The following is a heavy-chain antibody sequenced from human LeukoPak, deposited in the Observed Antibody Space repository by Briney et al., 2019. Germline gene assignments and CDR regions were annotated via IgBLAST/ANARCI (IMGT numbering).Heavy chain of an antibody. V-gene: IGHV4-4*07. CDR3: ARVGNIVVGDYYYMDV. CDR1: GGSISSYY. CDR2: IYTSGST. J-gene: IGHJ6*03. D-gene: IGHD2-2*01. Sequence: SETLSLTCTVSGGSISSYYWSWIRQPAGKGLEWIGRIYTSGSTNYNPSLKSRVAMSVDTSKNQFSLKLSSVTAADTAVYYCARVGNIVVGDYYYMDVWGKGTTVTVSS.